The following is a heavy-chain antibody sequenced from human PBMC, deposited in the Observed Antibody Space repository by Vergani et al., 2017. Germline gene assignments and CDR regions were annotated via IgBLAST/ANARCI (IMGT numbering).Heavy chain of an antibody. J-gene: IGHJ3*02. CDR2: INPNSGGT. CDR1: GYTFTSYG. D-gene: IGHD6-13*01. Sequence: QVQLVQSGAEVKKPGASVKVSCKASGYTFTSYGISWVRQAPGQGLEWMGWINPNSGGTNYAQKFQGRVTITADKSTSTAYMELSSLRSEDTAVYYCARGIAAAVTWGDDAFDIWGQGTMVTVSS. CDR3: ARGIAAAVTWGDDAFDI. V-gene: IGHV1-18*04.